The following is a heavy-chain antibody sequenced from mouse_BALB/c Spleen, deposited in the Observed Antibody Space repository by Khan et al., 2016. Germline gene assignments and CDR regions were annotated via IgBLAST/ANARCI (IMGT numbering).Heavy chain of an antibody. J-gene: IGHJ3*01. Sequence: DLVKPGASVKLSCKASGYTFTSYWINWIKQRPGQGLEWIGRIAPGSGSTYYNEMIKGKATQTVETSSSTAYIQLSSLSSEDSAVYFCAREGNFAFAYWGQGTLVTVSA. CDR1: GYTFTSYW. V-gene: IGHV1S41*01. CDR2: IAPGSGST. D-gene: IGHD2-1*01. CDR3: AREGNFAFAY.